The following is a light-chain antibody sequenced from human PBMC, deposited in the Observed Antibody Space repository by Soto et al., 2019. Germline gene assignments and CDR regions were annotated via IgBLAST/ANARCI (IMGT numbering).Light chain of an antibody. CDR3: GSYTSTDTPFV. Sequence: QSVLAQHSSVSGSAGQSITISCTGTSTDVGGYNYVSWYQHHPGKGPKLIIYEVSNRPSGVSDRFSGSKSGNKASLIISNLEAEDESDYYCGSYTSTDTPFVFGTGTKVTVL. CDR1: STDVGGYNY. J-gene: IGLJ1*01. V-gene: IGLV2-14*01. CDR2: EVS.